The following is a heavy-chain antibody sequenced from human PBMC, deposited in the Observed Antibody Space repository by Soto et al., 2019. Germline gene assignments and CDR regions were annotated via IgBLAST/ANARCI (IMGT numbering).Heavy chain of an antibody. V-gene: IGHV3-30*18. J-gene: IGHJ6*02. Sequence: GSLRLSCAASGFTFSSYGMHWVRQAPGKGLEWVAVISYDGSNKYYADSVKGRFTISRDNSKNTLYLQMNSLRAEDTAVYYCAKDLSVGATPPQDYYYYYGMDVWGQGTTVTVSS. D-gene: IGHD1-26*01. CDR3: AKDLSVGATPPQDYYYYYGMDV. CDR2: ISYDGSNK. CDR1: GFTFSSYG.